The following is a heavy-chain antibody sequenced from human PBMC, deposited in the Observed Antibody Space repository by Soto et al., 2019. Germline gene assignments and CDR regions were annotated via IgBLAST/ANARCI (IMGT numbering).Heavy chain of an antibody. CDR2: IYTSGTT. J-gene: IGHJ4*02. D-gene: IGHD1-1*01. Sequence: QVQLQESGPGLVKPSETLSLTCSVSGGSISSYYWTWIRQPAGKGLEWIGRIYTSGTTNYNPSLEIRVTRSVDTCKNQFYRRLGSVPAADTAVYYCARGRGSTGTTYYFDYWGQGTLVTVSS. V-gene: IGHV4-4*07. CDR3: ARGRGSTGTTYYFDY. CDR1: GGSISSYY.